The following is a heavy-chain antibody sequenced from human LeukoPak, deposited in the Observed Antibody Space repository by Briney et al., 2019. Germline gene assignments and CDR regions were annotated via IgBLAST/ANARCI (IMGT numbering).Heavy chain of an antibody. J-gene: IGHJ4*02. CDR2: ISYDGSNK. V-gene: IGHV3-30*14. D-gene: IGHD1-1*01. Sequence: GGSLRLSCAASGFTFSSYAMHWVRQAPGKGLEWVAVISYDGSNKYYADSVKGRFTISRDNSKNTLYLQMNSLRAEDTAVYYCARLDPDQAHFDYWGQGTLVTVSS. CDR1: GFTFSSYA. CDR3: ARLDPDQAHFDY.